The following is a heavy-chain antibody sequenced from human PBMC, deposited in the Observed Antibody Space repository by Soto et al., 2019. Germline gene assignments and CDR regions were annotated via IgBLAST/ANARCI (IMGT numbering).Heavy chain of an antibody. CDR1: GFTFSSYA. Sequence: GGSLRLSCAASGFTFSSYAMSWVRQAPGKGLEWVSAISGSGGSTYYADSVKGRFTISRDNSKNTLYLQMNSLRAEDTAVYYCAKDRAKVAATLYYYYYMDVWGKGTTVTVSS. D-gene: IGHD2-15*01. J-gene: IGHJ6*03. V-gene: IGHV3-23*01. CDR3: AKDRAKVAATLYYYYYMDV. CDR2: ISGSGGST.